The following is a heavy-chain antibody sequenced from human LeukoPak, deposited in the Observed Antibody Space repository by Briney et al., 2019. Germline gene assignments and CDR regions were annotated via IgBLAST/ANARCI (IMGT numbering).Heavy chain of an antibody. CDR3: AGDLRQQLDY. CDR1: GFTFSSYA. V-gene: IGHV3-33*08. Sequence: PGGSLRLSCAASGFTFSSYAMSWVRQAPGKGLEWVAVIWYDGSNKYYADSVKGRFTISRDNSKNTLYLQMNSLRAEDTAVYYCAGDLRQQLDYWGQGTLVTVSS. D-gene: IGHD6-13*01. CDR2: IWYDGSNK. J-gene: IGHJ4*02.